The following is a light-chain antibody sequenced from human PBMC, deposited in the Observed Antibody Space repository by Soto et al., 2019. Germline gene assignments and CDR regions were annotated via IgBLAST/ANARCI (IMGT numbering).Light chain of an antibody. CDR2: SAS. V-gene: IGKV1-39*01. J-gene: IGKJ2*01. Sequence: DIPMTQSPASLSASVGDRVTITCRASQTISSYLNWYPQKPGAAPKLLIYSASTLQSGVPSRVSGSGFGTDYTLTISSLQPGDFAVYYCQQTFRTPHTFGQGTKLDIK. CDR1: QTISSY. CDR3: QQTFRTPHT.